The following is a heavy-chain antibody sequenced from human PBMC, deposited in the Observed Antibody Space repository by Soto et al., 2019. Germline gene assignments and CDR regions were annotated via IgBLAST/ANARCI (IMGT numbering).Heavy chain of an antibody. CDR3: AREKVGANDY. J-gene: IGHJ4*02. D-gene: IGHD1-26*01. CDR1: GYTFTSYG. Sequence: ASVKVSCKASGYTFTSYGISWVRQAPGQGLEWMGWISAYNGNTNYAQKFQGRVTMTRNTSTSTAYMELSSLRSEDTAVYYCAREKVGANDYWGQGTLVNVSS. CDR2: ISAYNGNT. V-gene: IGHV1-18*01.